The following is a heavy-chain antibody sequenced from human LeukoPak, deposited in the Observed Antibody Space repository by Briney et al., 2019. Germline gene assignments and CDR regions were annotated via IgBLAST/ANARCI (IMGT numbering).Heavy chain of an antibody. Sequence: PSETLSLTCTVSGGSISSYYWSWIRQPPGKGLEWIGYIYYSGSTNYNPSLKSRVTISVDKSKNQFSLNLIAVIADDTAVYYCASTNYNPPITSRVTISVDTSKNQFSLKPRSVTAADTAVYYCAREVTMVRGVKYNWFDPWGQGTLVTVSS. V-gene: IGHV4-59*01. CDR2: IYYSGST. CDR3: ASTNYNPPITSRVTISVDTSKNQFSLKPRSVTAADTAVYYCAREVTMVRGVKYNWFDP. J-gene: IGHJ5*02. D-gene: IGHD3-10*01. CDR1: GGSISSYY.